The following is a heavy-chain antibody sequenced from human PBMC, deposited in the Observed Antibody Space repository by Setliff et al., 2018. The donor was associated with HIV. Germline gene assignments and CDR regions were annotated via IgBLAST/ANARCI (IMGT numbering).Heavy chain of an antibody. CDR3: ARQPLSRRRGTAVTTVGAFDI. V-gene: IGHV4-39*01. J-gene: IGHJ3*02. Sequence: ASETLSLTCTVSGASSIYFWGWIRQPPGKGLEWIGSIYYSGSTYYNPSLESRVSISVDTSKSQFSLKLISVTAADTAVYYCARQPLSRRRGTAVTTVGAFDIWGQGTKVTVSS. D-gene: IGHD4-17*01. CDR1: GASSIYF. CDR2: IYYSGST.